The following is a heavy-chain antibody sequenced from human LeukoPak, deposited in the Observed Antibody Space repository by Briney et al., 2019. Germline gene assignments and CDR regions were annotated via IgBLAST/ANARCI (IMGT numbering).Heavy chain of an antibody. V-gene: IGHV3-11*01. J-gene: IGHJ6*02. CDR3: ARVYGSGYLYYYYAMDV. CDR1: GFTFSDYY. Sequence: GGSLRLSCAASGFTFSDYYMSWIRQAPGKGLEWVSYISSSGSTIYYADSVKGRFTISRDNAKNSLYLQMNSLRAEDTAVYYCARVYGSGYLYYYYAMDVWGQGTTVTVSS. D-gene: IGHD3-22*01. CDR2: ISSSGSTI.